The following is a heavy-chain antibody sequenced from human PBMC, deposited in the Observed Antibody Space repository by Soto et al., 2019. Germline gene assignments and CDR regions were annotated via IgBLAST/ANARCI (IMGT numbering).Heavy chain of an antibody. Sequence: GGSLRLSCAASGFTFSSYAMHWVRQAPGKGLEWVSSISSSSSYIYYADSVKGRFTISRDNAKNSLYLQMNSLRAEDTAVYYCARDGATVVTGGYYYGMDVWGQGTTVTVSS. CDR1: GFTFSSYA. CDR2: ISSSSSYI. V-gene: IGHV3-21*01. J-gene: IGHJ6*02. CDR3: ARDGATVVTGGYYYGMDV. D-gene: IGHD4-17*01.